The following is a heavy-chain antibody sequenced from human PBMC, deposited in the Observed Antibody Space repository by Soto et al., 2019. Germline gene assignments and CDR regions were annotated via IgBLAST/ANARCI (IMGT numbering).Heavy chain of an antibody. CDR1: GYTFTSYG. J-gene: IGHJ3*02. CDR2: IIANNGIA. V-gene: IGHV1-18*01. D-gene: IGHD3-10*01. Sequence: GASVKVSCKASGYTFTSYGISWVRQAPGQGLEWMGWIIANNGIANYAQKFQGRVTITADTSTSTAYMDLSSLRSDDTAVYYCARAFGHRGTPLPHTVENAFDIWGQGTMVTVSS. CDR3: ARAFGHRGTPLPHTVENAFDI.